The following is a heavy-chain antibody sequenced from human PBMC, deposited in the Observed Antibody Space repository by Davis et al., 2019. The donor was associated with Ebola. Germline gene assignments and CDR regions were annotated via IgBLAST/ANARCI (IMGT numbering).Heavy chain of an antibody. CDR3: AKSGLSFGVVKYHYGMDV. V-gene: IGHV3-23*03. CDR1: GFTFSSYA. D-gene: IGHD3-3*01. Sequence: GESLKISCAASGFTFSSYAMSWVRQAPGKGLEWVSVIYIGGNTYYADSVRGRFTISRDNSKKTLYLQMNSLRAEDTAVYYCAKSGLSFGVVKYHYGMDVWGKGTTVTVSS. J-gene: IGHJ6*04. CDR2: IYIGGNT.